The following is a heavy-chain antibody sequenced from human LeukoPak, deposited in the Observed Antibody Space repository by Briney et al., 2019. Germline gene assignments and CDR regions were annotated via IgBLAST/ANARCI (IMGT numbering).Heavy chain of an antibody. CDR1: GYTFTGYY. D-gene: IGHD6-19*01. CDR3: ARDILESSGWYVDY. CDR2: INPNSGGT. J-gene: IGHJ4*02. V-gene: IGHV1-2*02. Sequence: ASVKVSCKASGYTFTGYYMHWVRQAPGQGLEWMGWINPNSGGTNYAQKFQGRVTMTRDTSISTAYMELRSLRSDDTAVYYCARDILESSGWYVDYWGQGTLVTVSS.